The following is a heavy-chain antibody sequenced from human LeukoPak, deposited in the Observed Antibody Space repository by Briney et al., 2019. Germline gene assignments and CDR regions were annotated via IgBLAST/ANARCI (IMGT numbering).Heavy chain of an antibody. Sequence: PGGSLRLFCAASGFTFSSYWMSCVRQAPGKGLEGVANIKQDGSEKYYVDSVKGRFTISRDNAKNSLYLQMNSLRAEDTAVYYCARGGTCSGGSCYSREGWFDPWGQGTLVTVSS. D-gene: IGHD2-15*01. CDR3: ARGGTCSGGSCYSREGWFDP. J-gene: IGHJ5*02. CDR2: IKQDGSEK. V-gene: IGHV3-7*01. CDR1: GFTFSSYW.